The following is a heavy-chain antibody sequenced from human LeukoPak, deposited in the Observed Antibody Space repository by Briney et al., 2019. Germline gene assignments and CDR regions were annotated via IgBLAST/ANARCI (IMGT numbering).Heavy chain of an antibody. J-gene: IGHJ6*03. Sequence: PSETLSLTCAVYGGSFSNYYWNWIRQPPGNGLEWLGEINDNGRANYNPSLMSRVTVSVDTSKNQFSLRLTSVTATDTAVYYCARRWNYGRNYYIDVWGKGATVSVSS. V-gene: IGHV4-34*01. CDR3: ARRWNYGRNYYIDV. CDR2: INDNGRA. D-gene: IGHD1-7*01. CDR1: GGSFSNYY.